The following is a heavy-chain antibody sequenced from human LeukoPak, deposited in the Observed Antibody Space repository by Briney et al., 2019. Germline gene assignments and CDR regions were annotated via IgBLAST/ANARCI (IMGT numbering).Heavy chain of an antibody. V-gene: IGHV4-30-2*01. D-gene: IGHD4-17*01. Sequence: PSETLSLTCAVSGGSISSGGYSWSWIRQPPGKGLEWIGYIYHSGSTYYNPSLKSRVTISVDRSKNQFSLKLSSVTAADTAVYYCARSGALDYGDYKDWGQGTLVTVSS. CDR2: IYHSGST. J-gene: IGHJ4*02. CDR3: ARSGALDYGDYKD. CDR1: GGSISSGGYS.